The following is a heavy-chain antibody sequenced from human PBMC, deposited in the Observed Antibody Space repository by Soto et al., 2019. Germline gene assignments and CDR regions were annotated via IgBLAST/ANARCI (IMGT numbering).Heavy chain of an antibody. V-gene: IGHV1-69*13. CDR2: IIPIFGAA. CDR3: ARGALDFWSGIYYYYGMDV. J-gene: IGHJ6*02. D-gene: IGHD3-3*01. CDR1: GGTFSSYA. Sequence: SVKVSCKASGGTFSSYAISWVRQAPGQGLEWMGGIIPIFGAANYAQKFQGRVTITADESTSTAYMELSSLRSEDTAVYYCARGALDFWSGIYYYYGMDVWGQGTTVTVSS.